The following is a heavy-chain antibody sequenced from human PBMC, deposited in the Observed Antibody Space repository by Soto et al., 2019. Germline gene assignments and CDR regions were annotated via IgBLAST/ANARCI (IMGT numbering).Heavy chain of an antibody. CDR3: ARDIRVVAQGYYYYYGMDV. CDR1: GGSISSYY. V-gene: IGHV4-59*01. D-gene: IGHD2-15*01. Sequence: PSETLSLTCTVSGGSISSYYWSWIRQPPGKGLEWIGYIYYSGSTNYNPSLKSRVTISVDTSKNQFSLKLSSVTAADTAVYYCARDIRVVAQGYYYYYGMDVWGQGTTVTVSS. CDR2: IYYSGST. J-gene: IGHJ6*02.